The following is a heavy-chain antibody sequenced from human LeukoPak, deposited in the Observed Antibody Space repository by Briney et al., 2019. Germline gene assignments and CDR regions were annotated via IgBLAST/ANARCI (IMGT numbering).Heavy chain of an antibody. CDR2: IYHSGST. Sequence: SGGSLRLSCVASGFTFSSYEMNWVRQPPGKGLEWIGEIYHSGSTNYNPSLKSRVTISVDKSKNQFSLKLSSVTAADTAVYYCARAAKVYSSSWYYYYYYMDVWGKGTTVTVSS. J-gene: IGHJ6*03. CDR3: ARAAKVYSSSWYYYYYYMDV. D-gene: IGHD6-13*01. CDR1: GFTFSSYEM. V-gene: IGHV4-4*02.